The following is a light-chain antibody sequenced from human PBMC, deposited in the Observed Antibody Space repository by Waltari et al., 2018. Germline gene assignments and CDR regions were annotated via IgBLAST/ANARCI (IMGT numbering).Light chain of an antibody. CDR2: DVS. CDR3: SSYRASRLGV. V-gene: IGLV2-14*03. CDR1: SYDIGYFNY. Sequence: QSALTQPASVSGSPGPSITISCTGTSYDIGYFNYVSWYQQHPGTVPKVIIYDVSYRPSGVSDRFSGSKSGNTASLTISGLQAEDEADYYCSSYRASRLGVFGGGTKLTVL. J-gene: IGLJ3*02.